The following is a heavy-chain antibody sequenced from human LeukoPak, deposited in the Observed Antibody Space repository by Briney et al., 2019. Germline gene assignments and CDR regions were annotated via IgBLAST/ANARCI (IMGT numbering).Heavy chain of an antibody. J-gene: IGHJ6*03. V-gene: IGHV3-48*03. Sequence: PGGSLRLSCAASGFTFSSYEMNWVRQAPGKGLEWVSYISSSGSTIYYADSVKGRFTISRDNAKNPLYLQMNSLRAEDTAVYYCARVATTSRYYYYMDVWGKGTTVTISS. CDR3: ARVATTSRYYYYMDV. D-gene: IGHD4-11*01. CDR1: GFTFSSYE. CDR2: ISSSGSTI.